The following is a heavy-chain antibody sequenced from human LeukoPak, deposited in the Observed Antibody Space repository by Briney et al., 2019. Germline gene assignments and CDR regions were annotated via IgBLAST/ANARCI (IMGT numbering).Heavy chain of an antibody. Sequence: SQTLSLTCAISGDSVSSNRAAWKWIRQSPSRSVEWLGWTFYRCKWSNDYARSVKGRITINPDTSKNQFSLQLNSVTPEDTAVYYCARGYYGMDVWGQGTTVTVSS. V-gene: IGHV6-1*01. J-gene: IGHJ6*02. CDR1: GDSVSSNRAA. CDR2: TFYRCKWSN. CDR3: ARGYYGMDV.